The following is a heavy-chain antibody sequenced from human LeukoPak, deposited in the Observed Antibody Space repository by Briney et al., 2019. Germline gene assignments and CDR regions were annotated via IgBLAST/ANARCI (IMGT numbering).Heavy chain of an antibody. CDR1: GDSFTSEC. V-gene: IGHV1-18*01. CDR3: ARDLPAIPAAMGNWFDP. J-gene: IGHJ5*02. D-gene: IGHD2-2*01. CDR2: ISAYNGNT. Sequence: AAWNFSCKATGDSFTSECGRWVRHGPGQGLKKIGWISAYNGNTNYAQKLQGRVTMTTDTSTSTAYMELRSLRSDDTAVYYCARDLPAIPAAMGNWFDPWGQGTLVTVSS.